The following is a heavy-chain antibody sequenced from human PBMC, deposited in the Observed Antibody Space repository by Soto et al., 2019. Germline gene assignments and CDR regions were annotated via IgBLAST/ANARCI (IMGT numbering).Heavy chain of an antibody. CDR2: ISAYNGNT. CDR1: GYTFSSYG. V-gene: IGHV1-18*01. J-gene: IGHJ4*02. D-gene: IGHD4-17*01. Sequence: ASVKVSCKASGYTFSSYGITWVRQAPGQGLEWMGWISAYNGNTNCAQKLQGRLTMTTDTSTSTAYMELRSLRSDDTAVYYCARGYTQSTVTPIRYWGQGTLVTVYS. CDR3: ARGYTQSTVTPIRY.